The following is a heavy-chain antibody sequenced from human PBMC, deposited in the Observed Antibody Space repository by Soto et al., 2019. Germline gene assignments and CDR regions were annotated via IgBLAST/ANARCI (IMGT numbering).Heavy chain of an antibody. CDR3: ARDYYGSGSLRPNWFDP. D-gene: IGHD3-10*01. CDR2: ISSNGGST. V-gene: IGHV3-64*01. J-gene: IGHJ5*02. CDR1: GFTFSSYA. Sequence: SLRLSCAASGFTFSSYAMHWVRQAPGKGLEYVSAISSNGGSTYYANSVKGRFTISRDNSKNTLYLQMGSLRAEDMAVYYCARDYYGSGSLRPNWFDPWGQGTLVTVSS.